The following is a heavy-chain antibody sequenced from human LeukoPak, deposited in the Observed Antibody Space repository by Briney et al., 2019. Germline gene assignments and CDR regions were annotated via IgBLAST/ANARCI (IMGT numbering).Heavy chain of an antibody. V-gene: IGHV3-48*03. Sequence: GGSLRLSCAASGFTFSSYEMTWVRQAPGKGLEWVSYISSSGSTIYYADSVKGRFTISRDNAKNSLYLQMNSLRAEDTAVYYCARDKDGGFDPWGQGTLVTVSS. CDR3: ARDKDGGFDP. J-gene: IGHJ5*02. CDR2: ISSSGSTI. D-gene: IGHD5-24*01. CDR1: GFTFSSYE.